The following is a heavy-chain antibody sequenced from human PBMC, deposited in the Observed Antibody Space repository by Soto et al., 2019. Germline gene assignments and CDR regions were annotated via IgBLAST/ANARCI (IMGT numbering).Heavy chain of an antibody. D-gene: IGHD5-18*01. J-gene: IGHJ4*02. Sequence: ASVKFSCKASGYTFTDYYMHWVRQAPGQGLEWMGWINPNSGGTNYAQKFPGRVTMTRDTSISTAYMELSRLGSDDTALYYCASGRYGDASSFDYWGQGTLVTVSS. V-gene: IGHV1-2*02. CDR1: GYTFTDYY. CDR2: INPNSGGT. CDR3: ASGRYGDASSFDY.